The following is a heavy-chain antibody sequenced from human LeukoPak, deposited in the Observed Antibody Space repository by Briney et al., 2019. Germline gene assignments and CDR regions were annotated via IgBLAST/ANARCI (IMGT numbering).Heavy chain of an antibody. D-gene: IGHD3-22*01. J-gene: IGHJ4*02. CDR1: GFTLSRYW. CDR2: IKQDGREK. V-gene: IGHV3-7*01. CDR3: AREYKYYDSRGYYDENFAT. Sequence: GGTLRLSCAASGFTLSRYWMSCVRQAPGKGLEWVANIKQDGREKYYVDSVKGRFTISRDNTKNSLYLPMHSLRAEDTPGYYWAREYKYYDSRGYYDENFATWAQGPLVPVS.